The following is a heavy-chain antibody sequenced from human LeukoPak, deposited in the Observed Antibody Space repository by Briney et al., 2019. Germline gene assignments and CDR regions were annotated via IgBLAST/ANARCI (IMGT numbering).Heavy chain of an antibody. J-gene: IGHJ5*02. V-gene: IGHV1-46*01. D-gene: IGHD1-26*01. CDR2: INPSGGST. Sequence: ASVKVSCKASGYAFTSYYIHWVRQAPGQGLECMGIINPSGGSTSYAQKFQGRVTMTRDMSTSTVYMELSSLRSEDTAVYYCARGGVGATTYVWFDPWGQGTLVTVSS. CDR3: ARGGVGATTYVWFDP. CDR1: GYAFTSYY.